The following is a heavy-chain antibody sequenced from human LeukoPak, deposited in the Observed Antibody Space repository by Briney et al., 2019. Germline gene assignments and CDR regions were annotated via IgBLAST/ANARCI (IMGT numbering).Heavy chain of an antibody. CDR3: ARRRCSGGSCYVEWDAFDI. CDR2: FYPGDSDT. CDR1: GYSFTNYW. Sequence: GESLKISCKGSGYSFTNYWIGWVRQLPGKGLEWMGIFYPGDSDTRYSPSFQGHVTISADRSISSAYLQWSSLKAPDTAMYYCARRRCSGGSCYVEWDAFDIWGQGTMVTVSS. J-gene: IGHJ3*02. D-gene: IGHD2-15*01. V-gene: IGHV5-51*01.